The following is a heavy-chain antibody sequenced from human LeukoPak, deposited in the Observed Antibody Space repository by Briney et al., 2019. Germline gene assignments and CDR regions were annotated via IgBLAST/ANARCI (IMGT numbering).Heavy chain of an antibody. V-gene: IGHV1-2*06. Sequence: ASVKVSCKASGYTFTGYYMHWVRQAPGQGLEWMGRINPNSGGTNYAQKFQGRVTMTRDTSISTAYMVLSRLRSDDTAVYYCAMMYYYGSGSYIWGQGTLVTVSS. CDR3: AMMYYYGSGSYI. CDR1: GYTFTGYY. CDR2: INPNSGGT. J-gene: IGHJ4*02. D-gene: IGHD3-10*01.